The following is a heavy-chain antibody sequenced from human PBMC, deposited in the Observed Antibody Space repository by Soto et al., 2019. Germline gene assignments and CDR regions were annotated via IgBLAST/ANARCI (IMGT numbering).Heavy chain of an antibody. J-gene: IGHJ6*02. CDR1: GFTFSDYG. V-gene: IGHV3-30*18. CDR2: ISYEGSKK. CDR3: ANDHWAGYSGYAIHNAMDV. Sequence: QVQLVESGGGVVQPGRSLRLSCAASGFTFSDYGMHWVRQAPGKGLEWVAVISYEGSKKYYADSVKGRFTISRDNSKNTLYLQMNSLRAEDTAVYYCANDHWAGYSGYAIHNAMDVWGQGTTVTVSS. D-gene: IGHD5-12*01.